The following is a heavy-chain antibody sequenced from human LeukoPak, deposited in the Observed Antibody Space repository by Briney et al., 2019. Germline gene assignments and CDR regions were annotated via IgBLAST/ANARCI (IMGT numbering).Heavy chain of an antibody. CDR2: IYYSGST. J-gene: IGHJ4*02. D-gene: IGHD3-22*01. V-gene: IGHV4-59*01. CDR1: GGSISSYY. CDR3: ARGIWNYYDSSAYYDY. Sequence: SETLSPTCTVSGGSISSYYWSWIRQPPGKGLDWIGNIYYSGSTNYNPSLKSRVTISVDTSKNQFSLKLSSVTAADTAVYYCARGIWNYYDSSAYYDYWGQGTLVTVSS.